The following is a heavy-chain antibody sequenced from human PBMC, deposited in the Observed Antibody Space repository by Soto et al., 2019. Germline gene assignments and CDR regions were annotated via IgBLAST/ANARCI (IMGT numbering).Heavy chain of an antibody. V-gene: IGHV4-34*01. J-gene: IGHJ4*02. D-gene: IGHD5-18*01. Sequence: SETLSLTCAVYGGSFSGYYWSWIRQPPGKGLEWIGEINHSGSTNYNPSLKSRVTISVDTSKNQFSLKLSSVTAADTAVYYCARFPRRGYSYGYYDYWGQGTLVTVSS. CDR3: ARFPRRGYSYGYYDY. CDR2: INHSGST. CDR1: GGSFSGYY.